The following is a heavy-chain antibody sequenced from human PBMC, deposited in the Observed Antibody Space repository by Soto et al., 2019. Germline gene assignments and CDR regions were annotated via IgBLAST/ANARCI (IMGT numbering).Heavy chain of an antibody. V-gene: IGHV3-30*18. CDR2: MSYDGSNE. CDR3: AKDGSHNFDY. Sequence: QVQLVESGGGVVQTGRSLRLSCAASGFTFSHYAMHWVRQAPGKGLEWVAHMSYDGSNEYYADSVKGRFTISRDNSKNTLYLQMNSRRAEDTAVYYCAKDGSHNFDYWGQGTLVTVSS. D-gene: IGHD1-26*01. CDR1: GFTFSHYA. J-gene: IGHJ4*02.